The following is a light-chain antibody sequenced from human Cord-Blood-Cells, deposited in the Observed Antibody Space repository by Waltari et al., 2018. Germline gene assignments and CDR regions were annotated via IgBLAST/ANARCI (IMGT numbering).Light chain of an antibody. J-gene: IGLJ3*02. CDR3: NSRDSSGNHLWV. V-gene: IGLV3-19*01. CDR1: SLRSYY. Sequence: SSELTQDPAVSVASGQTVRITCQGDSLRSYYASWYQQKPRQAPVLVIYGKNNRPPGIPDRFAGFSAGNTASLTITGAQAEDEADYYCNSRDSSGNHLWVFGGGTKLTVL. CDR2: GKN.